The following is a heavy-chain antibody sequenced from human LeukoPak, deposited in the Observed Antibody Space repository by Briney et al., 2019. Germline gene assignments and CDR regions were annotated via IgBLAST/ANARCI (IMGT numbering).Heavy chain of an antibody. CDR2: INHSGST. Sequence: KPSETLSLTCAVYGGSFSGYYWSWIRQPPGKGLEWIGEINHSGSTNYNPSLKSRVTISVDTSKNQFSLKLSSVTAADTAVYYCARSKRITMVRGVIFYFDCWGQGTLVTVSS. D-gene: IGHD3-10*01. J-gene: IGHJ4*02. V-gene: IGHV4-34*01. CDR1: GGSFSGYY. CDR3: ARSKRITMVRGVIFYFDC.